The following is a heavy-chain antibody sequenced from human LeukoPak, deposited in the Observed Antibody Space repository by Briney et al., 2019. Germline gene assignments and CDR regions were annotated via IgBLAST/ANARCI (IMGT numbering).Heavy chain of an antibody. D-gene: IGHD6-19*01. V-gene: IGHV1-2*02. CDR2: INPNSGGT. CDR3: ARFIAVAGMGAFYFDY. J-gene: IGHJ4*02. CDR1: GYTFTGYY. Sequence: ASVKVSCKASGYTFTGYYMHWVRQAPGQGLEWMGWINPNSGGTNYAQKFQGRVTMTRDTSISTAYMELSRLRSDDTAAYYCARFIAVAGMGAFYFDYWGQGTLVTVSS.